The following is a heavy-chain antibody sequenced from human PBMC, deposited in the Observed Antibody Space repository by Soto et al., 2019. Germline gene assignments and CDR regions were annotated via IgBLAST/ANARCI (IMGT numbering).Heavy chain of an antibody. V-gene: IGHV3-23*01. CDR2: ISDSGATT. CDR3: ARDKGCSV. D-gene: IGHD6-25*01. CDR1: GFTFRNHA. Sequence: EVQLLESGGGLVQPGGSLRLSCATSGFTFRNHAMTWVRQAPGKGLEWVSGISDSGATTSYAGSVKDRFTISRDNSKNTLSLQMNGLRAEDKAVYYCARDKGCSVWGQGTLVTVSS. J-gene: IGHJ1*01.